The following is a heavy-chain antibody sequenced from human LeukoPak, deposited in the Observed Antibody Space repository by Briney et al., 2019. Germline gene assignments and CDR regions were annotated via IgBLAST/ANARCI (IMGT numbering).Heavy chain of an antibody. D-gene: IGHD1-26*01. CDR3: ARELRELAPLGY. Sequence: SVKVSCKASGGTFSSYAISWVRQAPGQGLEWMGGIIPIFGTANYAQKFQGRVTVTADESTSTAYMELSSLRSEDTAVYYCARELRELAPLGYWGQGTLVTVSS. V-gene: IGHV1-69*01. J-gene: IGHJ4*02. CDR2: IIPIFGTA. CDR1: GGTFSSYA.